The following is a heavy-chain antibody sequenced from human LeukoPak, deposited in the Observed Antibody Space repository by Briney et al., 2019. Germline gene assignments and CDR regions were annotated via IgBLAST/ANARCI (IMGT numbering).Heavy chain of an antibody. CDR2: IYYSGST. Sequence: SETLSPTCTVSGGSISSYYWSWIRQPPGKGLEWIGYIYYSGSTNYNPSLKSRGTISVDTSNNQFSLKLTSVTAADTAVYYCARSGRGNSAGFDCWGQGTLVTVSS. CDR3: ARSGRGNSAGFDC. CDR1: GGSISSYY. J-gene: IGHJ4*02. D-gene: IGHD3-10*01. V-gene: IGHV4-59*01.